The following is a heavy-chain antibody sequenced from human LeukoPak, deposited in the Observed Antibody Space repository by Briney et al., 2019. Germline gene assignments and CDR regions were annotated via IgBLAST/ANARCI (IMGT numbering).Heavy chain of an antibody. CDR1: GGSFRGYY. D-gene: IGHD4-23*01. Sequence: SETLSLTCAVYGGSFRGYYWRWIRQPPGKGLEWIGEINHSGSTNYNPSLKSRVTISVDTSKNQFSLKLSSVTAADTAVYYCARALYGGKVFDYWGQGTLVTVSS. V-gene: IGHV4-34*01. CDR2: INHSGST. CDR3: ARALYGGKVFDY. J-gene: IGHJ4*02.